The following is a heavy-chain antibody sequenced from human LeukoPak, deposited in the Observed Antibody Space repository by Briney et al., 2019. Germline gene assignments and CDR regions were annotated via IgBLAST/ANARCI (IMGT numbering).Heavy chain of an antibody. Sequence: ASVKVSCKASGYTFTSYGISWVRQAPGQGLEWTGWISGYNGNTNYAQKLQGRVAMTTDTSTSTAYMELRSLRSDDTAVYYCARDLAGDYYDSSGYYYTLVDYWGQGTLVTVSS. CDR3: ARDLAGDYYDSSGYYYTLVDY. V-gene: IGHV1-18*01. J-gene: IGHJ4*02. CDR2: ISGYNGNT. D-gene: IGHD3-22*01. CDR1: GYTFTSYG.